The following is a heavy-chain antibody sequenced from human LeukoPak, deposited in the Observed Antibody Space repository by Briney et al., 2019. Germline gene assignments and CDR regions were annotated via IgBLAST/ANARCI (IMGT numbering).Heavy chain of an antibody. CDR2: ISSSGSTI. CDR3: ARVPPHSSGYYSDY. D-gene: IGHD3-22*01. CDR1: GFTVSSKH. V-gene: IGHV3-11*01. Sequence: GGSLRLSCAASGFTVSSKHMTWVRQAPGKGLEWVSYISSSGSTIYYADSVKGRFTISRDNAKNSLYLQMNSLRAEDTAVYYCARVPPHSSGYYSDYWGQGTLVTVSS. J-gene: IGHJ4*02.